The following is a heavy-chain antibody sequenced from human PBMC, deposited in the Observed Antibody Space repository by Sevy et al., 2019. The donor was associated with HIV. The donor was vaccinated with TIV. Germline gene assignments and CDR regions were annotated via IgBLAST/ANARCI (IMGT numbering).Heavy chain of an antibody. Sequence: GGSLRLSCAASGFTFSDYYMSWIRQAPGKGLEWVSYISSSGSTIYYADSVKGRFTSSRDNAKNSLYLQMNSLRAEDTAVYYCARARTIFGVATTYGMDVWGQGTTVIVSS. V-gene: IGHV3-11*01. CDR3: ARARTIFGVATTYGMDV. CDR2: ISSSGSTI. CDR1: GFTFSDYY. J-gene: IGHJ6*02. D-gene: IGHD3-3*01.